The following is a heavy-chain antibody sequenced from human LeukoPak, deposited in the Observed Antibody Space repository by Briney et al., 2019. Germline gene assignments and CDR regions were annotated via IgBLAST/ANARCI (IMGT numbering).Heavy chain of an antibody. J-gene: IGHJ5*02. V-gene: IGHV1-2*02. CDR2: INPNNGGT. Sequence: ASVKVSCKASGYTFTDYYIHWVRQAPGRGLEWMGWINPNNGGTNYAQKFQGRVTMTRDTSISTAYMELSRLRSDDTAVYYCARDGYSLAALDPWGQGTLVTVSS. D-gene: IGHD5-12*01. CDR1: GYTFTDYY. CDR3: ARDGYSLAALDP.